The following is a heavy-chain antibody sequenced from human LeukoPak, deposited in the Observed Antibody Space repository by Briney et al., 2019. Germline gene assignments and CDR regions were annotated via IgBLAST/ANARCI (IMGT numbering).Heavy chain of an antibody. Sequence: PSETLSLTCTVSGGSISSYYWSWIRQPPGKGLEWIGYIYYSGSTNYNPSLKSRVTISVDTSKNQFSLKLSSVTAADTAVYYCARTHGELSSYYFDYWGQGILVTVSS. CDR2: IYYSGST. D-gene: IGHD3-16*02. J-gene: IGHJ4*02. CDR1: GGSISSYY. V-gene: IGHV4-59*01. CDR3: ARTHGELSSYYFDY.